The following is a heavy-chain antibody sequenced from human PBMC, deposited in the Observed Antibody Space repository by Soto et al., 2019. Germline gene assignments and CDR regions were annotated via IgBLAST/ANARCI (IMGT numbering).Heavy chain of an antibody. D-gene: IGHD2-15*01. V-gene: IGHV3-11*06. CDR3: ARGCGGSFNNLFDP. Sequence: QVQLVESGGGLVKPGGSLRLSCAASGFTFSDYYMSWIRQAPGKGLEWVSYISSSSSYTNYAVAVKGRFTISRDNAKNSLYLQMNSLRAEDTAVYYCARGCGGSFNNLFDPLGQGTLVTVSS. CDR2: ISSSSSYT. CDR1: GFTFSDYY. J-gene: IGHJ5*02.